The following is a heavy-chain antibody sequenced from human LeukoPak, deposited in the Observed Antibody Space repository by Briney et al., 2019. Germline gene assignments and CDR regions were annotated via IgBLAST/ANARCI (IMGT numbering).Heavy chain of an antibody. Sequence: SVKVSCKASGGTFSSYAISWVRQAPGQGLEWMGGIIPIFGTADYAQKFQGRVTITADESTSTAYMELSSLRSEDTAVYYCARCTYQLPHYYYYMDVWGKGTTVTVSS. CDR1: GGTFSSYA. D-gene: IGHD2-2*01. CDR3: ARCTYQLPHYYYYMDV. J-gene: IGHJ6*03. V-gene: IGHV1-69*13. CDR2: IIPIFGTA.